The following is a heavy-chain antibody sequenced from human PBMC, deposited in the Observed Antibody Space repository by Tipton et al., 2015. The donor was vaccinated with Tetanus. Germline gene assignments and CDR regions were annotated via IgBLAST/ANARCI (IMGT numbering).Heavy chain of an antibody. Sequence: QSGAEVKKSGESLKISCKGSGYSFTSKWIGWVRQMPGKGLEWMGIVYPGDSDPRYSPSFQGQVTISADKSISAAYLQWSSLKASGTGIYSCARQDCSGGSCSLDVWGQGTTVTVSS. CDR3: ARQDCSGGSCSLDV. CDR1: GYSFTSKW. J-gene: IGHJ6*02. CDR2: VYPGDSDP. V-gene: IGHV5-51*01. D-gene: IGHD2-15*01.